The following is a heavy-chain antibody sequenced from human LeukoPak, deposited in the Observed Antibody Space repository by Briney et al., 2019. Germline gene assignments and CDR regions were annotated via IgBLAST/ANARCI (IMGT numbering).Heavy chain of an antibody. J-gene: IGHJ4*02. V-gene: IGHV1-2*04. Sequence: ASVKVSCKASGYTFTGYYMHWVRQAPGQGLEWMGWINPNSGGTNYAQKFQGWVTMTRDTSICTAYMELSRLRSDDTAVYYCARVDCSSTSCYDYFDYWGQGTLVTVSS. CDR1: GYTFTGYY. CDR2: INPNSGGT. CDR3: ARVDCSSTSCYDYFDY. D-gene: IGHD2-2*01.